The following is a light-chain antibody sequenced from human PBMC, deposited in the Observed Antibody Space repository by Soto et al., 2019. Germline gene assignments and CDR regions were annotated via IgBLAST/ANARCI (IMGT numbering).Light chain of an antibody. J-gene: IGKJ5*01. Sequence: DIQMTQSPSSPSASVGDRVTITCRASQALSNYLAWYQQKPGKAPNLLIYAASNFQSGVPSRFSGSGSGTHFTLTISSLQPEDFATYYCQQLHGYPITFGQGTRLEIK. V-gene: IGKV1-9*01. CDR3: QQLHGYPIT. CDR2: AAS. CDR1: QALSNY.